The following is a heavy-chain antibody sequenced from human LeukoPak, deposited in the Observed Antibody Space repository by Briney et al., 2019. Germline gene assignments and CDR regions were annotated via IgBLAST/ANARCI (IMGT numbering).Heavy chain of an antibody. CDR3: AGHHPRNTVDF. V-gene: IGHV4-59*08. CDR2: ISDIGSI. CDR1: GGSISSYY. Sequence: KASEILSLTCTVSGGSISSYYWSWIRQPPGKGLEWIAYISDIGSINYNPSLKSRVTISLDTSKNQFSLKLSSVTAADTAVYYCAGHHPRNTVDFWGQGTLVTVSS. J-gene: IGHJ4*02. D-gene: IGHD2/OR15-2a*01.